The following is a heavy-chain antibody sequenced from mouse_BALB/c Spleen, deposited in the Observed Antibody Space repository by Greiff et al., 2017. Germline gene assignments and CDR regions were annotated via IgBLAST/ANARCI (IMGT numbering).Heavy chain of an antibody. V-gene: IGHV1-82*01. CDR1: GYAFSSSW. CDR3: ARWLLGTYAMDY. J-gene: IGHJ4*01. Sequence: VQLQQSGPELVKPGASVKISCKASGYAFSSSWMNWVKQRPGQGLEWIGRIYPGDGDTNYNGKFKGKATLTADKSSSTAYMQLSSLTSVDSAVYCCARWLLGTYAMDYWGQGTSVTVSS. CDR2: IYPGDGDT. D-gene: IGHD2-3*01.